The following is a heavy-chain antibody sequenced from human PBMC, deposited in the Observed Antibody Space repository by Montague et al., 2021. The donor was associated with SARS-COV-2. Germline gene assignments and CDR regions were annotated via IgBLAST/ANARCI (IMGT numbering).Heavy chain of an antibody. J-gene: IGHJ6*03. CDR2: IHHGGCT. CDR3: ARLGDGVVPSPILGVGPYYSYYYMDV. CDR1: GGSFSTYS. Sequence: SETLSLTCAVHGGSFSTYSWNWIRQPPGKGLEWIGEIHHGGCTNYNPSLKSRVTISADTSKNQFSLKLTPVAAADTAVYYCARLGDGVVPSPILGVGPYYSYYYMDVWGKGTTVTVSS. D-gene: IGHD3-10*01. V-gene: IGHV4-34*01.